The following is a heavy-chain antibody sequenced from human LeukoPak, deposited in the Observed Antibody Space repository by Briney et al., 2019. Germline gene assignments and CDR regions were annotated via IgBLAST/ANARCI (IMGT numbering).Heavy chain of an antibody. J-gene: IGHJ3*02. D-gene: IGHD3/OR15-3a*01. V-gene: IGHV6-1*01. CDR2: TYYRSKWYD. Sequence: SQTLSLTCAISGDSVSSNSAAWNWIRQSPSRGLEWLGRTYYRSKWYDNYALSVKSRITINPDTPKNQFSLQLNSVTPEDTAVYYCARDGLGFRYDAFDTWGQGTMVTVSS. CDR1: GDSVSSNSAA. CDR3: ARDGLGFRYDAFDT.